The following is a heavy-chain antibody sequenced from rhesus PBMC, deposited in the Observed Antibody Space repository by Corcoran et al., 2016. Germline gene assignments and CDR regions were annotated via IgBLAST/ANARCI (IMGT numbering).Heavy chain of an antibody. CDR3: TTYIVVVDAFDF. CDR1: GFTFSNSW. J-gene: IGHJ3*01. V-gene: IGHV3-30*01. D-gene: IGHD3-16*01. Sequence: EVQLVESGGGLVQPGGSLRLSCAASGFTFSNSWMSGVRQAPGKGLEWVARNKSKADGGKADNAASVKGRFTISRDDSKNTLYLQMNSLKTEDTAVYYCTTYIVVVDAFDFWGQGLRVTVSS. CDR2: NKSKADGGKA.